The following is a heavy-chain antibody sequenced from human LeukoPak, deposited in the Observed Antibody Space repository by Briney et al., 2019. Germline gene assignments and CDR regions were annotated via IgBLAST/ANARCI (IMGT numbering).Heavy chain of an antibody. J-gene: IGHJ3*02. Sequence: ASVKVSCKASGGTFSSYAISWVRQAPGQGLEWMGGIIPIFGTANYAQKFQGRVMITADKSTTTAYMELSSLRSEDSAVYYCATIRALYYYDSSGYANAFDIWGQGTMVTVSS. CDR3: ATIRALYYYDSSGYANAFDI. V-gene: IGHV1-69*06. D-gene: IGHD3-22*01. CDR2: IIPIFGTA. CDR1: GGTFSSYA.